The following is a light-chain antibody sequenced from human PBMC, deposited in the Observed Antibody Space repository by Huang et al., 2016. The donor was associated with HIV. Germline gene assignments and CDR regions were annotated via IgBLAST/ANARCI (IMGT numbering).Light chain of an antibody. Sequence: ETVMTQSPVTLSVSPGDSASLSCRSSQIVSSHLAWYQQKPGQAPRRLIYAASTRATGVPARFSGSGAGTEFTLTISTLQSEDSAVYYCQQYNDFRSTFGPGTRVEIK. CDR2: AAS. CDR1: QIVSSH. V-gene: IGKV3-15*01. J-gene: IGKJ3*01. CDR3: QQYNDFRST.